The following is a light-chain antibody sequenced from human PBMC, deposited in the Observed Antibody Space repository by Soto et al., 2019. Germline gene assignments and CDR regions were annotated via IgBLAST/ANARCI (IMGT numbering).Light chain of an antibody. V-gene: IGLV1-40*01. CDR2: GNG. CDR3: QSYDSSLSALWV. J-gene: IGLJ1*01. CDR1: SSNIGAGYD. Sequence: VLTQPPSVSGAPGQRVTISCTGSSSNIGAGYDVHWYQQLPGTAPKLLIYGNGNRPSGVPDRFSGSKSGTSASLAITGLQAEDEADYYCQSYDSSLSALWVFGTGTKVTVL.